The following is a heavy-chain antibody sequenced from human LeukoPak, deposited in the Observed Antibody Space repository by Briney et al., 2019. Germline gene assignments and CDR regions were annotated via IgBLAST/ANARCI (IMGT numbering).Heavy chain of an antibody. Sequence: KPGGSLRLSCAASGFSFSSYSMNWVRPAPRKGLEWVSSISSSSSYIYYADSVKGRFTISRDNAKNSLYLQMNSLRAEDTAVYYCARDFYGDYPSRYFDYWGQGTLVTVSS. CDR1: GFSFSSYS. J-gene: IGHJ4*02. CDR3: ARDFYGDYPSRYFDY. V-gene: IGHV3-21*01. CDR2: ISSSSSYI. D-gene: IGHD4-17*01.